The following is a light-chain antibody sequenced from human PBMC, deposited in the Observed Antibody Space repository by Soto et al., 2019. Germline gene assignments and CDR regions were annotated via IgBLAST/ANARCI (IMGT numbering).Light chain of an antibody. V-gene: IGLV2-14*03. CDR3: ASYTISTTWV. J-gene: IGLJ3*02. Sequence: QSALTQPASVSESPGQSITISCTGSSSDVGGYNYVSWFQQHPNKAPKLIIYEVSYRPSGVSNRFSGSKSGNTASLTISGLQAEDEADYYCASYTISTTWVFGGGTKLTVL. CDR1: SSDVGGYNY. CDR2: EVS.